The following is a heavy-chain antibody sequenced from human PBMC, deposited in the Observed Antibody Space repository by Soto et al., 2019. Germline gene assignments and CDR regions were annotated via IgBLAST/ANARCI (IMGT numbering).Heavy chain of an antibody. D-gene: IGHD4-17*01. Sequence: SETLSLTCTVSGGSISSSSYYWGWIRQPPGKGLEWIGSIYYSGSTYYNPSLKCRVTISVDTSKNQFSLKLSSVTAADTAVYYCARPLSTVTTHGDWFDPWGQGTLVTVSS. J-gene: IGHJ5*02. CDR1: GGSISSSSYY. V-gene: IGHV4-39*01. CDR2: IYYSGST. CDR3: ARPLSTVTTHGDWFDP.